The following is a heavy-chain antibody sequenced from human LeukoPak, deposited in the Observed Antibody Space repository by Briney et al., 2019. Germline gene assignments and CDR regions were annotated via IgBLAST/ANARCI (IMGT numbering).Heavy chain of an antibody. CDR3: TRASSYYYGSGSYEPYYYYGMGV. Sequence: ASVKVSCKASGYTFTCYYMHWVRQAPGQGLEWMGWINPNSGGTNYAQKFQGWVTMTRDTSISTAYMELSRLRSDDTAVYYCTRASSYYYGSGSYEPYYYYGMGVWGQGTTVTVSS. CDR1: GYTFTCYY. V-gene: IGHV1-2*04. J-gene: IGHJ6*02. D-gene: IGHD3-10*01. CDR2: INPNSGGT.